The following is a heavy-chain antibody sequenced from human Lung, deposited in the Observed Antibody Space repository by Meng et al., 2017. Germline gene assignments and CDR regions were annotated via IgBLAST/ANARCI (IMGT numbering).Heavy chain of an antibody. D-gene: IGHD3-22*01. V-gene: IGHV1-69*01. Sequence: QVTLVRHGAEVRKRGSSVKVSCKASGGTSSSYANSWVRQSPGQGLQWMGGIIPIFGTANYAQKFQGRVTITADESTSTAYMELSSLRSEDTAVYYWARAEDYYDSSGYYYGLDYWGQGTLVTVSS. CDR3: ARAEDYYDSSGYYYGLDY. J-gene: IGHJ4*02. CDR1: GGTSSSYA. CDR2: IIPIFGTA.